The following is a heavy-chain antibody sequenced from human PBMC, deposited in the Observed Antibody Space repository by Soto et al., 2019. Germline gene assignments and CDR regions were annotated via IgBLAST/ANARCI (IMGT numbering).Heavy chain of an antibody. CDR2: INSDGSST. CDR1: AFTLSRYW. J-gene: IGHJ4*02. D-gene: IGHD5-18*01. CDR3: AKGGLQQLWLLRPLEN. Sequence: GGSLRLSCAASAFTLSRYWMHWVRQAPGKGLAWVARINSDGSSTSYAESVKGRFTISRDNAKNTVYLQMNSLRPDDTALYYCAKGGLQQLWLLRPLENWGQGALVTVSS. V-gene: IGHV3-74*01.